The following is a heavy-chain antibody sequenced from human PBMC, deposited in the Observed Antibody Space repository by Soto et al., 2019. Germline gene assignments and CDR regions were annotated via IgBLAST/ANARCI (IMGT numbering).Heavy chain of an antibody. Sequence: SETLSLTCTVSGGSIINDVYYWGWIRQPPGKGLEWIGSMYYDGITYYNPSLKSRVTISVDTSKNQFSLKLSSVTAADTAVYYCARKRDGYNRTYYFDYWGQGTLVIVSS. D-gene: IGHD5-12*01. CDR3: ARKRDGYNRTYYFDY. CDR2: MYYDGIT. V-gene: IGHV4-39*07. CDR1: GGSIINDVYY. J-gene: IGHJ4*02.